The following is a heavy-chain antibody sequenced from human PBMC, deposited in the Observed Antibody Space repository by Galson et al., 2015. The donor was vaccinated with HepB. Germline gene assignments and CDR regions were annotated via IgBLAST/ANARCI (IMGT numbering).Heavy chain of an antibody. D-gene: IGHD5-24*01. J-gene: IGHJ4*02. V-gene: IGHV5-51*01. Sequence: QSGAEVKKPGESLKISCQASGFSFTTYRIGWVRQMPGKGLEWMGFIDPSDSETRYSPSFQGQVTISADNSITTVYLQWSSLKASDSATYYCVRHFVSGRWLNREYDHWGQGTLVTVSS. CDR2: IDPSDSET. CDR3: VRHFVSGRWLNREYDH. CDR1: GFSFTTYR.